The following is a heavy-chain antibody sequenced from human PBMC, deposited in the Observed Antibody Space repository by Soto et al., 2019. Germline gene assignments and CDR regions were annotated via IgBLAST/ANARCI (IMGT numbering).Heavy chain of an antibody. CDR1: GGTFSSYA. CDR2: IIPIFGTA. CDR3: AGGDSSGYYAPGGLDAFDI. D-gene: IGHD3-22*01. J-gene: IGHJ3*02. V-gene: IGHV1-69*06. Sequence: SVKVSCKASGGTFSSYAISWVRQAPGQGLEWMGGIIPIFGTANYAQKFQGRVTITADRSTSTAYMELSSLRSEDTAVYYCAGGDSSGYYAPGGLDAFDIWGQGTTVTV.